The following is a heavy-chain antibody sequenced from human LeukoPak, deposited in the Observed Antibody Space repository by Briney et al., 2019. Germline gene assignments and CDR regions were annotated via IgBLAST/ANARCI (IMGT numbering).Heavy chain of an antibody. J-gene: IGHJ4*02. V-gene: IGHV3-15*07. CDR2: IKSKTDGGTT. D-gene: IGHD3-22*01. Sequence: GGSLRLSCAASGFTFSNAWMNWVRQAPGRGLEWVGRIKSKTDGGTTDYAAPVKGRFTISRDDSKNTLYLQMNSLKTEDTAVYYCSTTYYYDSSEGYWGQGTLVTVSS. CDR1: GFTFSNAW. CDR3: STTYYYDSSEGY.